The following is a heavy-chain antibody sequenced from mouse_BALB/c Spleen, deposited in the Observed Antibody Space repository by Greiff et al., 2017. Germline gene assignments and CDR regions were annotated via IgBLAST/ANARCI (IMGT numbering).Heavy chain of an antibody. CDR1: GYTFTSYW. D-gene: IGHD2-14*01. Sequence: VQLQQPGAELVKPGASVKLSCKASGYTFTSYWMHWVKQRPGQGLEWIGEIDTSDRYTSYNQKFKGKATLTVDESSSTAYMQLSSLTSEDSAVYYCARCYRYDGRAMDYWGQGTSVTVSS. V-gene: IGHV1-69*02. CDR3: ARCYRYDGRAMDY. J-gene: IGHJ4*01. CDR2: IDTSDRYT.